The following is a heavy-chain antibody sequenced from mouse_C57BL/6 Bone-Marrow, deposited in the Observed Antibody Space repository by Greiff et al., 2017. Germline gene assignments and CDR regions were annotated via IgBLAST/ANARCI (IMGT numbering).Heavy chain of an antibody. CDR1: GFNFSSYG. Sequence: EVKLMESGGDLVKPGGSLKLSCAASGFNFSSYGMSWVRQTPDKRLEWVATISSGGSYTYYPDSVKGRFTISRDNAKNTLYLQMSSLKSEDTAMYYCARRRGFAYWGQGTLVTVSA. CDR2: ISSGGSYT. J-gene: IGHJ3*01. CDR3: ARRRGFAY. V-gene: IGHV5-6*02.